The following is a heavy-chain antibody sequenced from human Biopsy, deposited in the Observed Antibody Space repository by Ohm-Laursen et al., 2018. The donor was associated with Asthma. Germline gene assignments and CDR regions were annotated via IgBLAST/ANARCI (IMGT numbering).Heavy chain of an antibody. J-gene: IGHJ3*01. CDR3: ARTYYDFLTGQVKDVFGV. CDR2: VNTGNGDT. Sequence: GSSVKVSCKASGYTFISFAIHWVRQAPGQRLEWMGWVNTGNGDTKYSRKFQGRVTITRDTSASTAYMELRSLRSEDTATYYCARTYYDFLTGQVKDVFGVWGQGTMVTVSS. CDR1: GYTFISFA. V-gene: IGHV1-3*04. D-gene: IGHD3-9*01.